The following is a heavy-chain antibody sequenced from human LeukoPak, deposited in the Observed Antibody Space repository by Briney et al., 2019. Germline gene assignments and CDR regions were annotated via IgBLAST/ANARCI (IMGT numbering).Heavy chain of an antibody. D-gene: IGHD1-26*01. Sequence: ASVKVSCKASGYTFTGYWIHWVRQAPGQGPEWLGWINTVSGATRYAQNFQGRVTMTRDTSISTAYMELSSLRSDDTAVYYCARDLQVGASNYYYYGMDVWGQGTTVTVSS. CDR1: GYTFTGYW. J-gene: IGHJ6*02. CDR3: ARDLQVGASNYYYYGMDV. V-gene: IGHV1-2*02. CDR2: INTVSGAT.